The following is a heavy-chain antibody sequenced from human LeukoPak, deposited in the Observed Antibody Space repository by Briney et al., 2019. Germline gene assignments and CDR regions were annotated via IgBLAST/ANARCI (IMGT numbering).Heavy chain of an antibody. CDR1: GYTFNTFG. V-gene: IGHV1-18*01. D-gene: IGHD2-21*02. J-gene: IGHJ5*01. CDR3: ARSCDGNWFES. CDR2: ISAYNGDT. Sequence: ASVTVSCKASGYTFNTFGIGWVRQAPGQGLEWMGWISAYNGDTDYAQKFQGRVSMATDTSTTTAYMELRSLRPDDTAVYYCARSCDGNWFESWGQGTLVTVSS.